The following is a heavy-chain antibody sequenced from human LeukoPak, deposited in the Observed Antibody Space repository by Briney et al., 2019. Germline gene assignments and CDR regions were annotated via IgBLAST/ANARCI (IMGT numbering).Heavy chain of an antibody. D-gene: IGHD2-15*01. J-gene: IGHJ5*02. CDR2: IYYSGST. CDR3: ARELRYCSGGSCYPDWFDP. Sequence: SETLSLTCTVSGGSISSYYWSWIRQPPGKGLEWIGYIYYSGSTNYNPSLKSRVTILVDTSKNQFSLKLSSVTAADTAVYYCARELRYCSGGSCYPDWFDPWGQGTLVTVSS. CDR1: GGSISSYY. V-gene: IGHV4-59*01.